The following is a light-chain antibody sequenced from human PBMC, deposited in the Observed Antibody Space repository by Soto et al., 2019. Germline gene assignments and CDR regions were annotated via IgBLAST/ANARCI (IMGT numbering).Light chain of an antibody. CDR1: QSVSIN. Sequence: EIVMTQSPATLSASPGERATLSCRAGQSVSINLAWYQQKPGQAPRLLIYGASTRATGIPARFSGSGSGTEFTLTISSLQSEDFAVYYCQHYNHWPPWTFGQGTKVEIK. CDR3: QHYNHWPPWT. V-gene: IGKV3-15*01. CDR2: GAS. J-gene: IGKJ1*01.